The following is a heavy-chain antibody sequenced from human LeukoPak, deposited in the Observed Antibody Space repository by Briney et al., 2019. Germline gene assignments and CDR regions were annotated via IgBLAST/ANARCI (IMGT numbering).Heavy chain of an antibody. J-gene: IGHJ4*02. CDR2: IYYSGST. D-gene: IGHD6-13*01. CDR3: ARLYSSSWDYYFDY. V-gene: IGHV4-59*08. CDR1: GGSISSYY. Sequence: SETLSLTCTVSGGSISSYYWSWIRQPPGKGLEWIGYIYYSGSTNYNPSLKSRVTISVDTSKNQFSLKLSSVNAADTAVYYCARLYSSSWDYYFDYWGQGTLVTVSS.